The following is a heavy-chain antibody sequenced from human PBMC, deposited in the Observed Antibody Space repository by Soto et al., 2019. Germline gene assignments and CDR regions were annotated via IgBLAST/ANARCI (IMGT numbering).Heavy chain of an antibody. CDR1: GYTFTGYY. CDR2: INPNSGGT. V-gene: IGHV1-2*04. Sequence: ASVKVSCKASGYTFTGYYMHWVRQAPGRGLEWMGWINPNSGGTNYAQKFQGWVTITADESTSTAYMELSSLRSEDTAVYYCARDLPNYYYDSSGYPDAFDIWGQGTMVTVSS. CDR3: ARDLPNYYYDSSGYPDAFDI. D-gene: IGHD3-22*01. J-gene: IGHJ3*02.